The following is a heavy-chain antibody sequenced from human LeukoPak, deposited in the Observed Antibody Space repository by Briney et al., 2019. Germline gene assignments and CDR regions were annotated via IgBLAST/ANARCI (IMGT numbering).Heavy chain of an antibody. D-gene: IGHD5-24*01. CDR1: GFTFSTHW. CDR3: ATIVQGAFEI. Sequence: GGSLRLSCAASGFTFSTHWMVWVRRAPGKGLLWVSRIDPDGSSTTYADSVQGRFTNPRDNARSTLYLQMNSLRAEDTAVYYCATIVQGAFEIWGLGTMVTVSS. V-gene: IGHV3-74*03. J-gene: IGHJ3*02. CDR2: IDPDGSST.